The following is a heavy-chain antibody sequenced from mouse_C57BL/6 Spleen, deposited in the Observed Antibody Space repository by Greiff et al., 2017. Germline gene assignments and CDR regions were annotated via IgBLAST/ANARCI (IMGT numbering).Heavy chain of an antibody. CDR2: IYPGDGDT. Sequence: QVQLQQSGPELVKPGASVKISCKASGYAFSSSWMNWVKQRPGKGLEWIGRIYPGDGDTNYNGKFKGKATLTADKSSSTAYMQLSSLTSEGSAVYFCARGGFAYWGQGTLVTVSA. CDR1: GYAFSSSW. J-gene: IGHJ3*01. CDR3: ARGGFAY. V-gene: IGHV1-82*01.